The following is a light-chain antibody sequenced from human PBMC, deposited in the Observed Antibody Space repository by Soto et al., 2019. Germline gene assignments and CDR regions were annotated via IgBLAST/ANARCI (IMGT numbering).Light chain of an antibody. J-gene: IGKJ5*01. Sequence: AIQMTQSPSSLSASVGDRVTISCRASQGIGNTLSWYQQKPGKPPKVLIYGASNLQSGVPPRFSGSGSGTDFTLAISSLQPEDSATDYCLQDINYPWTFGQGTRLEIK. CDR1: QGIGNT. CDR2: GAS. V-gene: IGKV1-6*01. CDR3: LQDINYPWT.